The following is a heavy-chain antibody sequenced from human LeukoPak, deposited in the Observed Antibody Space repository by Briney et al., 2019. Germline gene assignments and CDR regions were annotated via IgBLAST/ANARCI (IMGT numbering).Heavy chain of an antibody. CDR3: AKGLPRYSSGWYFDY. Sequence: PGGSLRLSCAASGFTVSSNYMSWVRQAPGKGLEWVSVIYSGGSTYYADSVKGRFTISRDNSKNTLYLQMNSLRAEDTAVYYCAKGLPRYSSGWYFDYWGQGTLVTVSS. V-gene: IGHV3-53*01. CDR1: GFTVSSNY. J-gene: IGHJ4*02. D-gene: IGHD6-19*01. CDR2: IYSGGST.